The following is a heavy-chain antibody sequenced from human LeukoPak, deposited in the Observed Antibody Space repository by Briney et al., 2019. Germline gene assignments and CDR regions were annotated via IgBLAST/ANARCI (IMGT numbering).Heavy chain of an antibody. J-gene: IGHJ4*02. CDR2: IRYDGSNK. D-gene: IGHD3-22*01. Sequence: PGGSLRLSCAASGFTFSSYGMHWVRQAPGKGLEWVAFIRYDGSNKYYADSVKGRFTISRDNSKNTLYLQMNSLRAEDTAVYYCAKDSTYYYDSSGQKGLDYWGQGTLVTVSS. CDR1: GFTFSSYG. CDR3: AKDSTYYYDSSGQKGLDY. V-gene: IGHV3-30*02.